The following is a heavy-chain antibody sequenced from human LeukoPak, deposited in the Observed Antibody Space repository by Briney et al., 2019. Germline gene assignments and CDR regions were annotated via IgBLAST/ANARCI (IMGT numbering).Heavy chain of an antibody. J-gene: IGHJ4*02. Sequence: GASVKVSCKASGYTFTSYGISWVRQAPGQGLEWMGWISAYKGNTNYAQKLQGRVTMTTDTSTSTAYMELRSLRSDDTAVYYCAREGRGYYDSSGYYYYFDYWGQGTLVTVSS. CDR3: AREGRGYYDSSGYYYYFDY. CDR1: GYTFTSYG. V-gene: IGHV1-18*01. CDR2: ISAYKGNT. D-gene: IGHD3-22*01.